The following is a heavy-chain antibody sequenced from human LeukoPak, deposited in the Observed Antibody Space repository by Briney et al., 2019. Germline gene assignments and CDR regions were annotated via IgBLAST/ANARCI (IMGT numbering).Heavy chain of an antibody. Sequence: GGSLRLSCAASGFTFSSYSMNWVRQAPGKGLEWVSSISSSSYIYYSDSVKGRFTISRDNAKNSLYLQMNSLRAEDTAVYYCARDLEVRYFDWLFQGLDYWGQGTLVTVSS. V-gene: IGHV3-21*01. CDR3: ARDLEVRYFDWLFQGLDY. J-gene: IGHJ4*02. CDR1: GFTFSSYS. CDR2: ISSSSYI. D-gene: IGHD3-9*01.